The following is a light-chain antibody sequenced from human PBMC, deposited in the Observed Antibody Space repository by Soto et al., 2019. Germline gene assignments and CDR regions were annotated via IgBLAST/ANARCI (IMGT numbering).Light chain of an antibody. J-gene: IGKJ2*01. CDR2: EAS. CDR3: QQYDNLPYT. V-gene: IGKV1-33*01. Sequence: DVQMTQSPSSLSASIGDSVTIACRASQNITNYLDWFQQKPGRAPKLLIYEASYLEAGVPSRFSGSGSGTDFTFTISSLQPEDIATYYCQQYDNLPYTFGQGTKLEIQ. CDR1: QNITNY.